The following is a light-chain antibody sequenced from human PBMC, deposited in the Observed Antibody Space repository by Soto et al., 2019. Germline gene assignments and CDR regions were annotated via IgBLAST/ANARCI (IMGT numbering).Light chain of an antibody. CDR1: KNDIGVYDF. Sequence: QSVLTQAPSASGTPGKSVTIVCTGTKNDIGVYDFVSWYQHHPGKAPRLIIYEVVQRPSGVPDRFSGSKSGNTASLTVSGLQAADEADYFCKSYAGSNTYVFGRGTKATVL. J-gene: IGLJ1*01. V-gene: IGLV2-8*01. CDR2: EVV. CDR3: KSYAGSNTYV.